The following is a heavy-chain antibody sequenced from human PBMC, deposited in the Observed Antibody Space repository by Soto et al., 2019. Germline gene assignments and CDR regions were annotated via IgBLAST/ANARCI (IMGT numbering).Heavy chain of an antibody. CDR2: ISSSSSYI. CDR1: GFDFSDYT. J-gene: IGHJ4*02. D-gene: IGHD3-22*01. Sequence: GGSLRLSCAASGFDFSDYTMNGVRQAPGKGLEWVSCISSSSSYISYAESVRGRFSISRDNAKNSLYLQMHSLRAEDTGVYYCARESARGYFSDYWGQGILVTVS. CDR3: ARESARGYFSDY. V-gene: IGHV3-21*01.